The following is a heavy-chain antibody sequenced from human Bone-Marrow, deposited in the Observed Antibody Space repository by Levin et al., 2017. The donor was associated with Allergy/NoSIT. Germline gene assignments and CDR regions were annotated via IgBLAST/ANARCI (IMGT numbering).Heavy chain of an antibody. CDR3: ARGSSVYGDPGVVSAFDI. CDR2: INHSGST. CDR1: GGSFSGYY. J-gene: IGHJ3*02. D-gene: IGHD4-17*01. V-gene: IGHV4-34*01. Sequence: SETLSLTCAVYGGSFSGYYWSWIRQPPGKGLEWIGEINHSGSTNYNPSLKSRVTMSVDTSKNQFSLKLNSVTAADTAVYYSARGSSVYGDPGVVSAFDIWGQGTMVTVSS.